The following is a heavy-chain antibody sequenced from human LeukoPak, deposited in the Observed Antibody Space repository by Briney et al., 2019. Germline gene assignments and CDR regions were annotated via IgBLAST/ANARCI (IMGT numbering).Heavy chain of an antibody. Sequence: GGSLRLSCAASGFTFSSYGMHWVRQAPGKGLEWVSAISGSGGSTYYADSVKGRFTISRDNSKNTLYLQMNSLRAEDTAVYYCAKSMYYYDSSGYSFDYWGQGTLVTVSS. D-gene: IGHD3-22*01. CDR2: ISGSGGST. CDR3: AKSMYYYDSSGYSFDY. J-gene: IGHJ4*02. CDR1: GFTFSSYG. V-gene: IGHV3-23*01.